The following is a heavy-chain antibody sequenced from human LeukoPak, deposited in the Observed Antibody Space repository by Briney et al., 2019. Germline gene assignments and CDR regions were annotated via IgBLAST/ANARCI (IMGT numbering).Heavy chain of an antibody. D-gene: IGHD3-10*01. CDR1: GGSFSGYY. CDR3: ARGRSSMVRGYYYYYMDV. CDR2: IYYSGST. V-gene: IGHV4-59*01. J-gene: IGHJ6*03. Sequence: SETLSLTCAMYGGSFSGYYWSWIRQPPGKGLEWIGYIYYSGSTNYNPSLESRVTISVDTSKNQFSLKLSSVTAADTAVYYCARGRSSMVRGYYYYYMDVWGKGTTVTISS.